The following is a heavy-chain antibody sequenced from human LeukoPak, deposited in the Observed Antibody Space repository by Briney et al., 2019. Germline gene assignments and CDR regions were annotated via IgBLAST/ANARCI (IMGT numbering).Heavy chain of an antibody. CDR2: ISYDGSNK. CDR1: GFTFSSYA. CDR3: ARTNNYYYYYYMDV. V-gene: IGHV3-30*04. D-gene: IGHD1/OR15-1a*01. J-gene: IGHJ6*03. Sequence: PGGSLRLSCAASGFTFSSYAMHWVRQAPGKGLEWVAVISYDGSNKYYADSVKGRFTISRDNSKNTLYLQMNSLRAEDTAVYYCARTNNYYYYYYMDVWGKGTTVTISS.